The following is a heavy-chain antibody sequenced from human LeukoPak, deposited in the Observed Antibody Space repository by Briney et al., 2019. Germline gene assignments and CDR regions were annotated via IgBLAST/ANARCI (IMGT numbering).Heavy chain of an antibody. CDR2: IIPIFGTA. CDR1: GGTFSSYA. Sequence: ASVKVSCKASGGTFSSYAISWVRQAPGQGLEWMGGIIPIFGTANYAQKFQGRVTITTDESTSTAYMELSSLRSEDTAVYYCARSHCSSTSCYLGYYYYMDVWGKGTTVTVSS. J-gene: IGHJ6*03. CDR3: ARSHCSSTSCYLGYYYYMDV. D-gene: IGHD2-2*01. V-gene: IGHV1-69*05.